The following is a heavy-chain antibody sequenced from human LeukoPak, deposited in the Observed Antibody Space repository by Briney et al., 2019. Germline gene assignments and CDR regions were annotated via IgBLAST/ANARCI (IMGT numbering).Heavy chain of an antibody. CDR2: IYYSGST. CDR3: ANGGYCSSTSCYPNWFDP. J-gene: IGHJ5*02. CDR1: GGSISSSSSY. V-gene: IGHV4-39*07. Sequence: SETLSLTCTVSGGSISSSSSYGGWIRQPPGKGLEWIGSIYYSGSTYYNPSLKSRVTISVDTSKNQFSLKLRSVTAADTAVYYCANGGYCSSTSCYPNWFDPWGQGTLVTVSS. D-gene: IGHD2-2*01.